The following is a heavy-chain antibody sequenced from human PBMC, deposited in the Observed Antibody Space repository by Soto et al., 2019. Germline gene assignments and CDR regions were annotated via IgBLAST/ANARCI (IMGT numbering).Heavy chain of an antibody. CDR3: AKNQERELPRVIDF. J-gene: IGHJ4*02. CDR2: MSGSSSTT. Sequence: GGSLRLSCATSGLTFSNYAMSWVRQAPGGGLEWVSSMSGSSSTTYYADSARGRFTISRDRSKNTLYLQMSSLRAENTALYYCAKNQERELPRVIDFWGQGTLVTVSS. D-gene: IGHD1-7*01. V-gene: IGHV3-23*01. CDR1: GLTFSNYA.